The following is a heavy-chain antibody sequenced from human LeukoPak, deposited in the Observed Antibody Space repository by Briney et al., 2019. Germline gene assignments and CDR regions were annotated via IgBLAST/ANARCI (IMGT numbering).Heavy chain of an antibody. CDR2: ISGGGST. V-gene: IGHV3-23*01. J-gene: IGHJ4*02. CDR3: AKSGLNRFDY. D-gene: IGHD2-15*01. Sequence: GGTLRLSCAASGFTFSSYGMSWVRPAPGKGLEWVSAISGGGSTYYADSVKGRFTISRDNSKNTLYLQMNSLRAEDTAVYYCAKSGLNRFDYWGQGTLVTVSP. CDR1: GFTFSSYG.